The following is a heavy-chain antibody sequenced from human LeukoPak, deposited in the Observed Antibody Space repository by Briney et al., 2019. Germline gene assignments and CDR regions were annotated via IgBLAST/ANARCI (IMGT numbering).Heavy chain of an antibody. V-gene: IGHV3-66*01. D-gene: IGHD3-16*01. J-gene: IGHJ4*02. CDR3: ARNLGASLDF. CDR1: GFIVSDTY. Sequence: GGSLRLSCAASGFIVSDTYMSWVRQAPGKGLEWLSVIYSGGSSSHADSVKGRFIISRDSRKNTVFLEMNRMRVDDTAVYFCARNLGASLDFWGQGTLVTVSS. CDR2: IYSGGSS.